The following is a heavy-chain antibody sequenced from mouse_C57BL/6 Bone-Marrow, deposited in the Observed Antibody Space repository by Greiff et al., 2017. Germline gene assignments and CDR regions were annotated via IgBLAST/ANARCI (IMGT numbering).Heavy chain of an antibody. D-gene: IGHD1-3*01. V-gene: IGHV5-6*01. Sequence: EVKVVESGGDLVKPGGSLKLSCAASGFTFSSYGMSWVRQTPDKRLEWVATISSGGSYTYYPDSVKGRFTISRDNAKNTLYLQMSSLKSEDTAMYYCARQRLRGFDYWGQGTTLTVSS. CDR2: ISSGGSYT. CDR3: ARQRLRGFDY. CDR1: GFTFSSYG. J-gene: IGHJ2*01.